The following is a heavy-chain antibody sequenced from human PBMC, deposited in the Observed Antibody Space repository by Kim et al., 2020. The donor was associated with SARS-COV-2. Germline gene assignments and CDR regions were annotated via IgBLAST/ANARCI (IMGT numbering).Heavy chain of an antibody. CDR2: IKSKTDGGTT. CDR1: GFTFSNAW. V-gene: IGHV3-15*01. D-gene: IGHD6-13*01. Sequence: GGSLRLSCAASGFTFSNAWMSWVRQAPGKGLEWVGRIKSKTDGGTTDYAAPVKGRFTISRDDSKNTLYLQMNSLKTEDTAVYYCTTSSIAAPPSDAFDIWGQGTMVTVSS. CDR3: TTSSIAAPPSDAFDI. J-gene: IGHJ3*02.